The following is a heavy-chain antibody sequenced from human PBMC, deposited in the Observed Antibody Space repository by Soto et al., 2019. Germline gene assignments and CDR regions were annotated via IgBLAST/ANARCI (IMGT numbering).Heavy chain of an antibody. CDR2: IVVGSGNT. CDR3: AANPGQWLALDV. Sequence: SVKVFCKASGFTFTRASVQWVQQARGQRLEWIGWIVVGSGNTNYAQKFQERVTITRDMSTSTAYMELSSLRSEDTAVYYCAANPGQWLALDVWGQGTTVTVSS. D-gene: IGHD6-19*01. CDR1: GFTFTRAS. J-gene: IGHJ6*02. V-gene: IGHV1-58*01.